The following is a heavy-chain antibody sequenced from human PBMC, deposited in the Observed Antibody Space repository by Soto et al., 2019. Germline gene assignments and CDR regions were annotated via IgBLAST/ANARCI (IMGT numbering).Heavy chain of an antibody. CDR3: ARNMDYYYGRGSGNGHGV. D-gene: IGHD3-10*02. J-gene: IGHJ6*02. Sequence: QVQLVQSGAEVKEPGDSVRVSCEASGYTFTAYYIHWVRQAPGQGLEWMGWINPKFGDTTYAQDFQGRVSMTRDMSISTAYMELSSRTSDDTAIYYCARNMDYYYGRGSGNGHGVWGQGTTVTVFS. V-gene: IGHV1-2*02. CDR1: GYTFTAYY. CDR2: INPKFGDT.